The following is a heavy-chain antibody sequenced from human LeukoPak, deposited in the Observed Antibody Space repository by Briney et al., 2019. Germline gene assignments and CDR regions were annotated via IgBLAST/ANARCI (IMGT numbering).Heavy chain of an antibody. CDR1: GITFSRFW. D-gene: IGHD5-18*01. CDR3: ARSGETGYRPQGP. V-gene: IGHV3-7*01. CDR2: INQDGSEQ. J-gene: IGHJ5*02. Sequence: GGSLRLSCAASGITFSRFWMSWVRQASGKGLQWVANINQDGSEQNYVDSVKGRFTISRDNAKNTLYLQMNSLRAEDTAVYYCARSGETGYRPQGPWGQGTLVTVSS.